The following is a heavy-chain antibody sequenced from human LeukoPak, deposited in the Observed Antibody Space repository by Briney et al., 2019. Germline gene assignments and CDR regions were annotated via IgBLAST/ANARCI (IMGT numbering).Heavy chain of an antibody. Sequence: PGGSLRLSCAASGFTFSDRAMSWVRQAPGKGLEWVSAISGSGGSTYYADSVKGRFTISRDNYKNTLFLQMNSLRADDTALYYCAKDWGYSSGQPHWGQGTLVTVSS. CDR2: ISGSGGST. J-gene: IGHJ4*02. V-gene: IGHV3-23*01. CDR1: GFTFSDRA. D-gene: IGHD6-19*01. CDR3: AKDWGYSSGQPH.